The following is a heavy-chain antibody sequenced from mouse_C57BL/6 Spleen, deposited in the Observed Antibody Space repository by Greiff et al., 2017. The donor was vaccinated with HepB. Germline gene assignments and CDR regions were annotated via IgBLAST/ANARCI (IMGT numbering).Heavy chain of an antibody. D-gene: IGHD1-1*01. J-gene: IGHJ4*01. CDR3: ARDITTVVADYAMDY. Sequence: QVQLLQSGAELVKPGASVKMSCKASGYTFTSYWITWVKQRPGQGLEWIGDIYPGSGSTNYNEKFKSKATLTVDTSSSTAYMQLSSLTSEDSAVYYCARDITTVVADYAMDYWGQGTSVTVSS. CDR1: GYTFTSYW. CDR2: IYPGSGST. V-gene: IGHV1-55*01.